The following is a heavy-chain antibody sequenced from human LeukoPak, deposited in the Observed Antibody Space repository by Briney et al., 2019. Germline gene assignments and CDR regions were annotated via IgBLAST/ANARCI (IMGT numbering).Heavy chain of an antibody. CDR2: IIPIFGTA. CDR3: ASIADSSGYSDSGYFDY. V-gene: IGHV1-69*05. J-gene: IGHJ4*02. Sequence: SVKVSCKASGGTFSSYAISWVRQAPGQGLELMGRIIPIFGTANYAQKFQGRVTITTDESTSTAYMELSSLRSEGTAVYYCASIADSSGYSDSGYFDYWGQGTLVTVSS. D-gene: IGHD3-22*01. CDR1: GGTFSSYA.